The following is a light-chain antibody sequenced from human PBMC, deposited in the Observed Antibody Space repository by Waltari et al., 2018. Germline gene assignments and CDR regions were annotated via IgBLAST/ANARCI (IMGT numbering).Light chain of an antibody. Sequence: QSALTQPASVSGSPGQSITISCTGTSSDVGGFNFVSWYQQHPGKAPKLMIYDVSKRPSGVFNRFSGSKSGNTASLTISGLQAEDEADYYCSSYTISSTLNWVFGGGTKLTVL. CDR3: SSYTISSTLNWV. V-gene: IGLV2-14*03. J-gene: IGLJ3*02. CDR1: SSDVGGFNF. CDR2: DVS.